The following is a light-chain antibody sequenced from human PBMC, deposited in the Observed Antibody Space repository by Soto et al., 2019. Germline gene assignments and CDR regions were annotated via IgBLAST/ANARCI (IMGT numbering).Light chain of an antibody. CDR3: QQSYETPPT. CDR1: QSIDSY. V-gene: IGKV1-39*01. J-gene: IGKJ2*01. Sequence: DIQMTQSPSSLSASVGDRVTITCRASQSIDSYLNWYQQKPGKAPNLLIYAASSLQSGVPSTFSGSGSGTEFTLTISSLQPEDFATYFCQQSYETPPTFGQGTKLEIK. CDR2: AAS.